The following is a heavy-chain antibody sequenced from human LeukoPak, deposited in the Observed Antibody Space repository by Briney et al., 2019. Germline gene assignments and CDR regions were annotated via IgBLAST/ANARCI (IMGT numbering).Heavy chain of an antibody. V-gene: IGHV3-20*04. CDR1: GFTFDDYG. CDR2: INWNGGST. D-gene: IGHD6-13*01. J-gene: IGHJ4*02. CDR3: AKAGPGCSSHHYDY. Sequence: AGGSLRLSCAASGFTFDDYGMSWVRQAPGKGLEWVSGINWNGGSTGYADSVKGRFTISRDNAKNSLYLQMNSLRAEDTALYYCAKAGPGCSSHHYDYWGQGTLVTVSS.